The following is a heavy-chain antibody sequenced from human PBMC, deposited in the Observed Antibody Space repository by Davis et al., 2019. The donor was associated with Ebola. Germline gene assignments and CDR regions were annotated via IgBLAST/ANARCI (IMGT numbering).Heavy chain of an antibody. CDR1: GFTFSSYG. CDR3: AKDEEWYYDSSGYYDY. CDR2: IWYDGSNK. J-gene: IGHJ4*02. Sequence: PGGSLRLSCAASGFTFSSYGMHWVRQAPGKGLEWVAVIWYDGSNKYYADSVKGRFTISRDNSKNTLYLQMNSLRAEDTAVYYCAKDEEWYYDSSGYYDYWGQGTLVTVSS. D-gene: IGHD3-22*01. V-gene: IGHV3-33*06.